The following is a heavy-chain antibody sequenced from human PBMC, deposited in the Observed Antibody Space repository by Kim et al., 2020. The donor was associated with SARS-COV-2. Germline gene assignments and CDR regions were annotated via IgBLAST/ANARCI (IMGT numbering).Heavy chain of an antibody. J-gene: IGHJ1*01. CDR3: VTTFYSDSSGSY. V-gene: IGHV3-15*01. CDR2: IKSKVTGGTA. D-gene: IGHD3-22*01. CDR1: GFTFSTTW. Sequence: GGSLRLSCAASGFTFSTTWMSWVRQAPGKGLQWVGRIKSKVTGGTADYAAPVKGRFSISSDDSTNTLYLQMNSLETDDTAVYYCVTTFYSDSSGSYWGQGTLVAVSS.